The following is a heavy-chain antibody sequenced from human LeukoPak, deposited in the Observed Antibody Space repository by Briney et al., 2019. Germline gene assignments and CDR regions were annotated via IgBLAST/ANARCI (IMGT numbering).Heavy chain of an antibody. Sequence: GASVKASCKVSGYTLTELSMHWVRQAPGKGLEWMGGFDPEDGETIYAQKFQGRVTMTEDTSTDTAYMELSSLRSEDTAVYYCATGSKGSYYYDSSTYDYWGQGTLVTVSS. CDR2: FDPEDGET. J-gene: IGHJ4*02. V-gene: IGHV1-24*01. CDR1: GYTLTELS. D-gene: IGHD3-22*01. CDR3: ATGSKGSYYYDSSTYDY.